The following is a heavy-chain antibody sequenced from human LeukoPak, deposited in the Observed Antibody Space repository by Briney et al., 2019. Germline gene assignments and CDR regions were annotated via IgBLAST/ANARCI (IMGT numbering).Heavy chain of an antibody. CDR2: IKQDGSEK. V-gene: IGHV3-7*01. CDR1: GFTFSSYW. D-gene: IGHD3-3*01. Sequence: GGSLRLSCAASGFTFSSYWMSWFRQAPGKGLEWVANIKQDGSEKYYVDSVKGRFAISRDNAKNSLYLQMNSLRAEDTAVYYCARARLPRNYDFWSGYYTYYYYYMDVWGKGTTVTVSS. CDR3: ARARLPRNYDFWSGYYTYYYYYMDV. J-gene: IGHJ6*03.